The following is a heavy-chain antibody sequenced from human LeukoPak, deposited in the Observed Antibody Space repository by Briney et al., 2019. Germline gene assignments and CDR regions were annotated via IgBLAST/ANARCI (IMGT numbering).Heavy chain of an antibody. CDR3: ASSGYTVGYYFDY. Sequence: GGSLRLSCAASGFTFSSYGMHWVRQAPGKGLEWVAVIWYDGSNKYYADSVKGRFTISRDNSKNTLYLQMNSLRAEDTAVYYCASSGYTVGYYFDYWGQGTLVTVSS. J-gene: IGHJ4*02. V-gene: IGHV3-33*01. CDR1: GFTFSSYG. CDR2: IWYDGSNK. D-gene: IGHD5-12*01.